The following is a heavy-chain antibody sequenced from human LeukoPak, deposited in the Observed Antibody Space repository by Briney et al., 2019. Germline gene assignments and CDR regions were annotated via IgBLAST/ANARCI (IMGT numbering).Heavy chain of an antibody. CDR3: AKDRISGYNYGLSAFDI. CDR1: GFSVSSNY. V-gene: IGHV3-53*05. Sequence: GGSLRLSCAASGFSVSSNYMSWVRQAPGKGLEWVSVIYSGGSTYYADSVKGRFTISRDNSKNTLYLQMNSLRAEDTAVYYCAKDRISGYNYGLSAFDIWGQGTTVTVSS. CDR2: IYSGGST. D-gene: IGHD5-18*01. J-gene: IGHJ3*02.